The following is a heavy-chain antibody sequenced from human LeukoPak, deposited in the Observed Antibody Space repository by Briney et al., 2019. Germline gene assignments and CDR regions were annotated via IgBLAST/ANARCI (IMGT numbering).Heavy chain of an antibody. J-gene: IGHJ3*02. D-gene: IGHD6-19*01. V-gene: IGHV1-24*01. CDR2: FDPEDGET. CDR3: ARPTGYSSGWYWGAFDI. CDR1: GYTLTELS. Sequence: ASVKVSCKVSGYTLTELSMHWVRQAPGKGLEWMGGFDPEDGETIYAQKFQGRVTITADESTSTAYMELSSLRSEDTAVYYCARPTGYSSGWYWGAFDIWGQGTMVTVSS.